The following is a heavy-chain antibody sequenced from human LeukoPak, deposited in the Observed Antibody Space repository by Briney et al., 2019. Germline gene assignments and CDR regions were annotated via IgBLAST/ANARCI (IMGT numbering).Heavy chain of an antibody. CDR1: GGTFSSYA. V-gene: IGHV1-69*01. J-gene: IGHJ4*02. Sequence: SVRVSCKASGGTFSSYAISCVRQAPGQGLECMGGIIPIFGNANYAQKFQGRVTITADESTSTAYMELSSLRSEDTAVYYCARATLRFLEWLHFDYWGQGTLVTVSS. CDR2: IIPIFGNA. D-gene: IGHD3-3*01. CDR3: ARATLRFLEWLHFDY.